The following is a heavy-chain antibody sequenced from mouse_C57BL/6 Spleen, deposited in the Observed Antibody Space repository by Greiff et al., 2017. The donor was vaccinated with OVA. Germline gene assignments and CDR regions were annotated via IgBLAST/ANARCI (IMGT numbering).Heavy chain of an antibody. J-gene: IGHJ2*01. CDR1: GYSITSGYY. CDR2: ISYDGSN. CDR3: ARTASSGYDY. Sequence: EVQLVESGPGLVKPSQSLSLTCSVTGYSITSGYYWNWIRQFPGNKLEWMGYISYDGSNNYNPSLKNRISITRDTSKNQFFLKLNSVTTEDTATYYCARTASSGYDYWGQGTTLTVSS. V-gene: IGHV3-6*01. D-gene: IGHD3-2*02.